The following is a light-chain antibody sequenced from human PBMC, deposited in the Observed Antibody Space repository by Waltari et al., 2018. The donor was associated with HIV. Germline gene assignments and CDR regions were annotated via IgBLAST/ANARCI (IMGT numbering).Light chain of an antibody. J-gene: IGLJ3*02. CDR1: NIGRKR. CDR3: QVWDSSGDHFWV. Sequence: SYVLTQPPSVSVAPGQTARITCGGNNIGRKRVHWYQQKPGQAPVLVVYEDSDRPSGIPERFSGSNSGNTATLTISRVEVGDEADYYCQVWDSSGDHFWVFGGGTMLTVL. V-gene: IGLV3-21*02. CDR2: EDS.